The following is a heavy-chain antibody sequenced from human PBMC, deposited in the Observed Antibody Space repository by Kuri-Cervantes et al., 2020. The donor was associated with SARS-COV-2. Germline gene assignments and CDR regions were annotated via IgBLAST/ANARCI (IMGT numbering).Heavy chain of an antibody. CDR3: ARAGDNWGQGDDAFDI. Sequence: SETLSLTCADYGGSFSGYYWSWIRQPPGKGLVWIGEINHSGSTNYNPSLKSRVTISVDTSKNQFSLKLSSVTAADTAVYYCARAGDNWGQGDDAFDIWGQGTMVTVSS. CDR2: INHSGST. CDR1: GGSFSGYY. J-gene: IGHJ3*02. V-gene: IGHV4-34*01. D-gene: IGHD7-27*01.